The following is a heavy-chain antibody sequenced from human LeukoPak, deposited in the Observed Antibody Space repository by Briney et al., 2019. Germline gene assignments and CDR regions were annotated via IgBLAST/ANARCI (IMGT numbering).Heavy chain of an antibody. V-gene: IGHV3-30*04. J-gene: IGHJ4*02. CDR3: ARTVYSNGWYGYFDY. Sequence: PGGSLRLSCAASGFHFRNSAMHWVRQAPGKVLEWVAVISYDGTNKYHADSVKGRFTVSRDNFKNTLYLQMNSLRAEDTAVYYCARTVYSNGWYGYFDYWGQGTLVTVSS. CDR2: ISYDGTNK. CDR1: GFHFRNSA. D-gene: IGHD6-19*01.